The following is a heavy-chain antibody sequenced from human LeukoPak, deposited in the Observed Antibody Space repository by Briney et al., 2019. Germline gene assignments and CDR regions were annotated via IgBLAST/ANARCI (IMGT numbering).Heavy chain of an antibody. D-gene: IGHD6-13*01. V-gene: IGHV4-34*01. J-gene: IGHJ4*02. CDR3: ARHWAAAGTVDY. CDR1: GGSFSGYY. Sequence: SETLSLTCAVYGGSFSGYYWSWIRQPPGKGLEWIGEINHSGSTNYNPSLKSRVTISVDTSKNQFSLKLSSVTAADTAVYYCARHWAAAGTVDYWGQGTLVTVSS. CDR2: INHSGST.